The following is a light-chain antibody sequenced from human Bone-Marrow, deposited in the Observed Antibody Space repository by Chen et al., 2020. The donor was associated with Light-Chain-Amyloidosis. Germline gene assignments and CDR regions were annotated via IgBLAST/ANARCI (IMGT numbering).Light chain of an antibody. CDR2: GAS. Sequence: ENVLTQSHGTLPLSPGERATLSCRASQSVSNYLAWYQQKPGQAPRVLIYGASSRATGIPDRFSGSGSGTDFTLTISRLEPEDFAVYYCQQYDSSPRTFGQGTKVEIK. CDR1: QSVSNY. V-gene: IGKV3-20*01. J-gene: IGKJ1*01. CDR3: QQYDSSPRT.